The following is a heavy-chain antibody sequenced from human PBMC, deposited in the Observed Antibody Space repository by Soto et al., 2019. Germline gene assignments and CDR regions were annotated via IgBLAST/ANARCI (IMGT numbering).Heavy chain of an antibody. J-gene: IGHJ4*02. Sequence: EVQLVESGGGLVQPGGSLRLSCAASGFTFSSNWMHWVRRAPGKGLVWVSRINSDGSITNYADSVKGRFTISRDNAKNTLYLQMSSLRVEDTAVYYCIGVVQSVPNWGQGTLVTVSS. V-gene: IGHV3-74*01. CDR3: IGVVQSVPN. CDR2: INSDGSIT. D-gene: IGHD6-6*01. CDR1: GFTFSSNW.